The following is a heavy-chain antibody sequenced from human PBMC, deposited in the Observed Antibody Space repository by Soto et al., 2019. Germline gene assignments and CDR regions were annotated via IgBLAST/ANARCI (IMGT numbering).Heavy chain of an antibody. CDR1: GFTFSDNA. J-gene: IGHJ6*02. CDR2: ISDDGDST. V-gene: IGHV3-23*01. CDR3: AKSLSTAVNYGLDV. Sequence: EVQLLESRGGLVQPGGSLRLSCGASGFTFSDNAMTWVRQAPGKGLEWVSSISDDGDSTYYADSVKGRFAVSRDNSKNTLFLHMNSLGAEDTAVYYCAKSLSTAVNYGLDVWGQGTSVTVSS. D-gene: IGHD2-2*01.